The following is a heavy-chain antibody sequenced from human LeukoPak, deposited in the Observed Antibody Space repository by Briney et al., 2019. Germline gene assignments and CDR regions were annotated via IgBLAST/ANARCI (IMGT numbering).Heavy chain of an antibody. V-gene: IGHV6-1*01. Sequence: SQTLSLTCVISGDGVSSNSAAWNWIRQSPSRGLEWLGRTYYRSKWYNDYAVSVKSRITINPDTSKNQFSLQLNSVTPEDTAVYYCARGREQPGYYYYGMDVWGQGTTVTVSS. CDR3: ARGREQPGYYYYGMDV. CDR1: GDGVSSNSAA. CDR2: TYYRSKWYN. J-gene: IGHJ6*02. D-gene: IGHD1-26*01.